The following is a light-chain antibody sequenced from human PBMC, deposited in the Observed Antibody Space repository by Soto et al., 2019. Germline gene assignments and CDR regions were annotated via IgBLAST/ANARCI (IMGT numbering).Light chain of an antibody. Sequence: EIVMTQSPATLSVSPGERATLSCRASQSVNSSLAWYQQQLGQAPRLLIYNSSTRATGIPARFSGSGSGTEFTLTISSLQSEEFAVYFCQQYNHWPPVYTFGQGTKLEIK. CDR3: QQYNHWPPVYT. CDR1: QSVNSS. V-gene: IGKV3-15*01. J-gene: IGKJ2*01. CDR2: NSS.